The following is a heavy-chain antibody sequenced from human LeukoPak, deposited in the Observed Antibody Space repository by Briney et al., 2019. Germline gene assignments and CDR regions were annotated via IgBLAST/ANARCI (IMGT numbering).Heavy chain of an antibody. Sequence: GGSLRLSCAASGFTFSSYSMNWVRQAPGKGLEWVSPISSSSSYIYYADSVKGRFTISRDNAKNSLYLQMNSLRAEDTAVYYCARVKYSSGWANYFDYWGQGTLVTVSS. CDR1: GFTFSSYS. CDR3: ARVKYSSGWANYFDY. V-gene: IGHV3-21*01. J-gene: IGHJ4*02. D-gene: IGHD6-19*01. CDR2: ISSSSSYI.